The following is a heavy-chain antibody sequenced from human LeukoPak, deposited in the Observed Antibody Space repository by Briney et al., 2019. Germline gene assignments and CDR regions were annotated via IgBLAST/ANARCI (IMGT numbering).Heavy chain of an antibody. J-gene: IGHJ4*02. D-gene: IGHD2-15*01. CDR3: TRGIVGTCSGGSCYYFDY. Sequence: PGGSLRLSCTTSGFTFGDYAMSWARQAPGKGLEWVAFIKSKSYGGTIEYAASVRDRFTISRDDSKSIAYLQMNSLKIEDTAIYHCTRGIVGTCSGGSCYYFDYWGQGTLVTVSS. CDR1: GFTFGDYA. CDR2: IKSKSYGGTI. V-gene: IGHV3-49*04.